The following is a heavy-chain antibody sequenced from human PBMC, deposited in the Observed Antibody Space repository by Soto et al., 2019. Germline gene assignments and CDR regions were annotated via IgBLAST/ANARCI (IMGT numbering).Heavy chain of an antibody. J-gene: IGHJ4*02. Sequence: GGSLRPSCAASGFTFSSYSMNWVRQAPGKGLEWVSYISSGSSSIYYADSVKGRFTISRDNSKNTLYLQMNSLRAEDTAVYYCANDLNWNDVPYYFDYWGQGTLVTVSS. CDR3: ANDLNWNDVPYYFDY. D-gene: IGHD1-20*01. V-gene: IGHV3-48*01. CDR1: GFTFSSYS. CDR2: ISSGSSSI.